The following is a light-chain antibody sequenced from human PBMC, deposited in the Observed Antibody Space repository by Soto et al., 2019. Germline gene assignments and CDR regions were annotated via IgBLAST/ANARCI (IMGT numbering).Light chain of an antibody. CDR3: QKYNSYPYT. V-gene: IGKV1-5*03. Sequence: DIQMTQSPSTLSASVGDRVTITCRASQTIDHWLAWYQQRPGKAPKVLIYKASRLESGVPSRFSGSGSGTEFTLTISSLQPDDFATYYCQKYNSYPYTFGQGTKLE. CDR1: QTIDHW. CDR2: KAS. J-gene: IGKJ2*01.